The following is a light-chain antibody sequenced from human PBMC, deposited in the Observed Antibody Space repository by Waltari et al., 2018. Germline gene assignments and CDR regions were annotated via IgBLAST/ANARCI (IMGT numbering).Light chain of an antibody. CDR3: QQCNNWPPIT. CDR2: GAS. J-gene: IGKJ5*01. Sequence: EVVMTQSPATLSVSPGERATLSCRASQSVGSNLAWYQQKPGQAPRLLIYGASTRATGIPARFSGSGSGTEFTLSISSLQSEDFAVYYCQQCNNWPPITFGQGTRLDIK. CDR1: QSVGSN. V-gene: IGKV3-15*01.